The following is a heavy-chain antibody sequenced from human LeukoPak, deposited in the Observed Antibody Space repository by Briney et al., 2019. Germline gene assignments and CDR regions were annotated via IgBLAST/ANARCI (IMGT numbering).Heavy chain of an antibody. V-gene: IGHV3-15*01. D-gene: IGHD6-13*01. Sequence: PGRSLRLSCAASGFTFSNAWMSWVRQAPGKGLEWVGRIKSKTDGGTTDYAAPVKGRFTISRDDSKNTLYLQMNSLKTEDTAVYYCTTELRWTAAVTGGYWGQGTLVTVSS. CDR3: TTELRWTAAVTGGY. CDR1: GFTFSNAW. J-gene: IGHJ4*02. CDR2: IKSKTDGGTT.